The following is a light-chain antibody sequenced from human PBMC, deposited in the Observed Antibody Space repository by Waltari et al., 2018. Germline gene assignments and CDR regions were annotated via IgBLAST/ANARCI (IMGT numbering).Light chain of an antibody. CDR3: SSYAGSNNLV. CDR2: EVN. J-gene: IGLJ1*01. CDR1: SSHVDGYKF. V-gene: IGLV2-8*01. Sequence: QSALTQPPSASGSPGQSVPISCTGTSSHVDGYKFVSWYQQHPGRAPKLMIYEVNQRPAGVPDRFSGSKSGNTASLTVSGLQAEDEADYYCSSYAGSNNLVFGTGTKVTVL.